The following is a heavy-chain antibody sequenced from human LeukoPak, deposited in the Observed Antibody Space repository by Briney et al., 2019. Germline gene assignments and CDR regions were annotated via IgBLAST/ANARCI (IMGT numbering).Heavy chain of an antibody. J-gene: IGHJ5*02. Sequence: GGSLRLSCAASGFTFSDYYMSWIRQAPGKGLEWVSYISSSGSTIYYADSVKGRFTISRDNAKSSLYLQMNSLRAEDTALYYCAKDSRTGGFDPWGQGTLVTVSS. D-gene: IGHD1-1*01. V-gene: IGHV3-11*01. CDR2: ISSSGSTI. CDR1: GFTFSDYY. CDR3: AKDSRTGGFDP.